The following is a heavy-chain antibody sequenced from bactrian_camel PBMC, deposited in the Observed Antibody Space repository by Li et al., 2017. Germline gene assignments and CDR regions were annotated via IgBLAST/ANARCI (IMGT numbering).Heavy chain of an antibody. D-gene: IGHD5*01. V-gene: IGHV3S53*01. CDR3: AADYRRGWSSAVGRHEYNY. CDR2: IDSDGRV. J-gene: IGHJ4*01. CDR1: GYTYSTYS. Sequence: HVQLVESGGGSVQAGGSLRLSCVASGYTYSTYSMGWYRQAPGKDGEGVAAIDSDGRVDYADSVKGRFTISYDNAKNTLYLQMDDLKPEDTAMYYCAADYRRGWSSAVGRHEYNYWSQGTQVTVS.